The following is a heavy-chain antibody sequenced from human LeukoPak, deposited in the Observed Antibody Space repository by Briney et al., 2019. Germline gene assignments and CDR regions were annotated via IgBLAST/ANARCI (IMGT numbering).Heavy chain of an antibody. D-gene: IGHD1-14*01. CDR1: GFTSNTYW. CDR3: ARNLVTEPTGDWFDP. J-gene: IGHJ5*02. V-gene: IGHV3-7*01. Sequence: GGSLRLSCAASGFTSNTYWMGWVRQAPGKGLEWVANIKYDGIEKYYVDSVKGRFTISRDNAKNSLYLYMNNLRDDDTAVYYCARNLVTEPTGDWFDPWGQGTQVIVSS. CDR2: IKYDGIEK.